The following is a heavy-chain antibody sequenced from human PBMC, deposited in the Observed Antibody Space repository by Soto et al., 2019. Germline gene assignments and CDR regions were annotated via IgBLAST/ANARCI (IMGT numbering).Heavy chain of an antibody. CDR2: ISYDGSNK. Sequence: QVQLVESGGGVVQPGRSLRLSCAASGFTFSSYGMHWVRQAPGKGLEWVAVISYDGSNKYYADSVKGRFTISRDNSKNTLYLQMNSLRAEDTAVYYCAKAQPRGYSYGTLDYWGQGTLVTVSS. D-gene: IGHD5-18*01. J-gene: IGHJ4*02. V-gene: IGHV3-30*18. CDR3: AKAQPRGYSYGTLDY. CDR1: GFTFSSYG.